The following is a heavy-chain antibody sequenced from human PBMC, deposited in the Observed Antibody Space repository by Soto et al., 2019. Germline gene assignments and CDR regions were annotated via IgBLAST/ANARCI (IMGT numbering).Heavy chain of an antibody. CDR1: GYTFASYG. V-gene: IGHV1-18*01. D-gene: IGHD6-19*01. J-gene: IGHJ4*02. CDR2: ISAYNGNT. Sequence: ASVKVSCKASGYTFASYGISWVRQAPGQGLEWMGWISAYNGNTNYAQKLQGRVTMTTDTSTSTAYMELRSLRSDDTAVYYCARDFGIAVAGTGDYWGQGTLVTVSS. CDR3: ARDFGIAVAGTGDY.